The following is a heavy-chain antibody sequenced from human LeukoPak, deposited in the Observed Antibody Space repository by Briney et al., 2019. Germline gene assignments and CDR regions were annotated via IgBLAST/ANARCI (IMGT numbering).Heavy chain of an antibody. CDR2: IYYTGST. CDR1: GGSINSSSYY. V-gene: IGHV4-39*01. J-gene: IGHJ4*02. CDR3: ASPRRWLQLGYYFDY. D-gene: IGHD5-24*01. Sequence: KPSETLSLTCTVSGGSINSSSYYWGWIRQPPGKGLEWIGSIYYTGSTHYNPSLKSRVTISVDTSQNQFSLKLSSVSAADTAVYYCASPRRWLQLGYYFDYWGQGALVTVSS.